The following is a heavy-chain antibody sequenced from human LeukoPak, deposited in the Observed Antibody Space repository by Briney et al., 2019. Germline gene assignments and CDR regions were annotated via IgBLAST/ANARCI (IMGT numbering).Heavy chain of an antibody. Sequence: SETLSLTCAVYGGSFSGYYWSWIRQPPGKGLEWIGEINHSGSTNYNPSLKSRVTISVDTSENQFSLKLSSVTAADTAVYYCARGRVIVVVPAARYSWFDPWGQGTLVTVSS. D-gene: IGHD2-2*01. V-gene: IGHV4-34*01. J-gene: IGHJ5*02. CDR1: GGSFSGYY. CDR3: ARGRVIVVVPAARYSWFDP. CDR2: INHSGST.